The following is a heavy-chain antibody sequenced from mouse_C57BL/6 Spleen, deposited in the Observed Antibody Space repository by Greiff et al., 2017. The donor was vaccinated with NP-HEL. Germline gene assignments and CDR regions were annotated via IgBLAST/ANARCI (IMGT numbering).Heavy chain of an antibody. CDR2: INPNNGGT. J-gene: IGHJ4*01. D-gene: IGHD3-3*01. CDR3: ARGDLPYAMDY. CDR1: GYTFTDYY. V-gene: IGHV1-26*01. Sequence: EVQLQQSGPELVKPGASVKISCKASGYTFTDYYMNWVKQSHGKSLEWIGDINPNNGGTSYNQKFKGKATLTVDKSSSTAYMELRSLTSEDSAVYYCARGDLPYAMDYWGQGTSVTVSS.